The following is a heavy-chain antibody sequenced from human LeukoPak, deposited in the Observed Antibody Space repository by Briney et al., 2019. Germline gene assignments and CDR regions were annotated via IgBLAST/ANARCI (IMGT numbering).Heavy chain of an antibody. Sequence: SETLSLTCTVSGYSISSGYYWGWIRQPPGKGLEWIGSIYYSGSTYYNPSLKSRVTISVDTSKNQFSLKLSSVTAADTAVYYCARDGYCSSTSCHFDYWGQGTLVTVSS. J-gene: IGHJ4*02. V-gene: IGHV4-38-2*02. CDR1: GYSISSGYY. D-gene: IGHD2-2*03. CDR3: ARDGYCSSTSCHFDY. CDR2: IYYSGST.